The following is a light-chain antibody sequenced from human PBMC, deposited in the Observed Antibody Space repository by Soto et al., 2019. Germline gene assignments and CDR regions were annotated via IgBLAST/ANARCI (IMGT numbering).Light chain of an antibody. CDR3: CSYAGSKTLVL. CDR1: SSDVGGYVY. V-gene: IGLV2-11*01. J-gene: IGLJ2*01. CDR2: DVN. Sequence: QSALTQPRSVSGSPGQSVTISCTGTSSDVGGYVYLSWYHQHPGKAPNLIIYDVNRRPSGVPDRFSGSKSGNTASLTISGLQAEDEGDYYCCSYAGSKTLVLFGGGTKLTVL.